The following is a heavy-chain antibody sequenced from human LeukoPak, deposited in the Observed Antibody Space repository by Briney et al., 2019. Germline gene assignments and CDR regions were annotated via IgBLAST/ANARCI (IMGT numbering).Heavy chain of an antibody. Sequence: PSETLSLTCTVSGGSISSYYWSWIRQPAGKGLEWIGRIYSSGRTNYNASLKRRVSMSVDTSKTQFSLKLSSVTAADAAVFYCARENSGGYREFDYWGQGTLVTVSS. CDR2: IYSSGRT. V-gene: IGHV4-4*07. CDR3: ARENSGGYREFDY. CDR1: GGSISSYY. J-gene: IGHJ4*02. D-gene: IGHD1-26*01.